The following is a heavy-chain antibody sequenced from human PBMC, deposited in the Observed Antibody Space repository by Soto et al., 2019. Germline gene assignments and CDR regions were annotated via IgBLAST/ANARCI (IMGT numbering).Heavy chain of an antibody. CDR1: GGSLSSGRYY. Sequence: SETLSLTCTVSGGSLSSGRYYWSWIRQTPGKGLQWIANIFFTGTTNYNPSLQSRVTLSVDSAKNQISLNLPSVPAADTATYFCASSVTMGRGFRLAQHWGQGTMIAVSS. V-gene: IGHV4-61*01. CDR3: ASSVTMGRGFRLAQH. D-gene: IGHD3-10*01. J-gene: IGHJ1*01. CDR2: IFFTGTT.